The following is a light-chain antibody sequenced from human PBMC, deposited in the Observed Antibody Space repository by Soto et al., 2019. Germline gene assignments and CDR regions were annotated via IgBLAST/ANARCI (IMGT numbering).Light chain of an antibody. CDR3: QSYDNSLSHVE. J-gene: IGLJ2*01. CDR1: SSNIGSFYD. V-gene: IGLV1-40*01. CDR2: GDN. Sequence: QSALTQPPSVSGAPGQRVTIPCTGSSSNIGSFYDVHWYQQLPGTVPKLLIYGDNNRPSGVPDRFSGSKSGTSASLAITGLQPEDEADYYCQSYDNSLSHVEFGGGTKVTVL.